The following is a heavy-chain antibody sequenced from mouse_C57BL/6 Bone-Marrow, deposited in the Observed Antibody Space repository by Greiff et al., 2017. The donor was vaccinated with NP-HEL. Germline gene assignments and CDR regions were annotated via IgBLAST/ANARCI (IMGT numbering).Heavy chain of an antibody. V-gene: IGHV1-61*01. D-gene: IGHD3-2*02. J-gene: IGHJ3*01. CDR2: IYPSDSET. CDR3: ARRSGQLRLFAY. CDR1: GYTFTSYW. Sequence: QVQLQQPGAELVRPGSSVKLSCKASGYTFTSYWMDWVKQRPGQGLEWIGNIYPSDSETHYNQKFKDKATLTVDKSSSTAYMQLSSLTSEDSAVYYCARRSGQLRLFAYWGQGTLVTVSA.